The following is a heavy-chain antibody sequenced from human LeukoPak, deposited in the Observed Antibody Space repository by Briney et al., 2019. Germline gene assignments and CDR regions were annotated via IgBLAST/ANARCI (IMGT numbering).Heavy chain of an antibody. Sequence: ASVKVSCKASGYTFTSYGISWVRQAPGQGLEWMGWISAYNGNTNYAQKFQGRVTMTRDTSISTAYMELSRLRSDDTAVYYCARDQFMYYYDSSGYSNWFDPWGQGTLVTVSS. CDR3: ARDQFMYYYDSSGYSNWFDP. CDR2: ISAYNGNT. V-gene: IGHV1-18*01. J-gene: IGHJ5*02. D-gene: IGHD3-22*01. CDR1: GYTFTSYG.